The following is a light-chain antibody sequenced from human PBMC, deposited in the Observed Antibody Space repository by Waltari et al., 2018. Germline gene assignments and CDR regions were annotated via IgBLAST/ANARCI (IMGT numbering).Light chain of an antibody. V-gene: IGLV3-19*01. CDR3: HSRDSSGDVV. J-gene: IGLJ2*01. CDR2: GKN. Sequence: SSELTQDPAVSVALGQTVRITCQADSLRTYYVSWFHQKPGQAPALVIYGKNNRPSGIPDRFSASSSGSTASLTISGAQAEDEADYYCHSRDSSGDVVIGGGTKLTVV. CDR1: SLRTYY.